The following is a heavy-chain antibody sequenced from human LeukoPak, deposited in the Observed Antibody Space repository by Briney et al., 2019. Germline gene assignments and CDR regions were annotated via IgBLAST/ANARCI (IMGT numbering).Heavy chain of an antibody. D-gene: IGHD3-22*01. CDR1: GFTFSYYS. CDR3: ARDYYDTSGYSTKAWFDP. Sequence: GGSLRLSCAASGFTFSYYSMNWVRQAPGKGLEWVSSISTSSSHVHYADSVKGRFTISRDNAKSSLFLQMNSLRAEDTAVYYCARDYYDTSGYSTKAWFDPWGQGTLVTVSS. J-gene: IGHJ5*02. CDR2: ISTSSSHV. V-gene: IGHV3-21*01.